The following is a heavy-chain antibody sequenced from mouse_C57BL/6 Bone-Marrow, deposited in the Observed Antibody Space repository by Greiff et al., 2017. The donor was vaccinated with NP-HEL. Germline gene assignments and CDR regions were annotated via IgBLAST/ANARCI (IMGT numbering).Heavy chain of an antibody. Sequence: EVQLQQSGPVLVKPGASVKMSCKASGYTFTDYDMNWVKQSHGKSLEWIGVINPYNGGTSYNQKFKGKATLTVDKSSSTAYMELNSLTSEDSAVYYCAREGSGYGFAYWGQGTLVTVSA. V-gene: IGHV1-19*01. CDR2: INPYNGGT. J-gene: IGHJ3*01. D-gene: IGHD3-2*02. CDR1: GYTFTDYD. CDR3: AREGSGYGFAY.